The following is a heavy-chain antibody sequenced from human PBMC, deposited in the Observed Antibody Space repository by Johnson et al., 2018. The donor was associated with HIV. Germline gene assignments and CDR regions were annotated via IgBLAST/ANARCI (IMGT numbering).Heavy chain of an antibody. CDR2: ISWNSGSI. V-gene: IGHV3-9*01. CDR1: GFTFSSYA. J-gene: IGHJ3*02. D-gene: IGHD2-21*02. Sequence: VQLVESGGGLVQPGGSLRLSCAASGFTFSSYAMSWVRQAPGKGLEWVSGISWNSGSIGYADSVKGRFTISRDNAKNSLYLQMNSLRAEDTAVYYCARGGAYCGGDCNAFDIWGQGTMVTVSS. CDR3: ARGGAYCGGDCNAFDI.